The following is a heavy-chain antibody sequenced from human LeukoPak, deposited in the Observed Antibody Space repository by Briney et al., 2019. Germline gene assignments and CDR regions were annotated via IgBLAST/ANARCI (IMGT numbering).Heavy chain of an antibody. V-gene: IGHV1-8*01. CDR1: RYTFTSYD. Sequence: ASVKVSCKASRYTFTSYDINWVRQATGQGLEWMGWMNPNSGNTGYAQKFQGRVTMTRNTSISTAYMELSMLRSEDTAVYYCARKNYGSNRWFDPWGQGTLVTVSS. D-gene: IGHD4/OR15-4a*01. CDR2: MNPNSGNT. J-gene: IGHJ5*02. CDR3: ARKNYGSNRWFDP.